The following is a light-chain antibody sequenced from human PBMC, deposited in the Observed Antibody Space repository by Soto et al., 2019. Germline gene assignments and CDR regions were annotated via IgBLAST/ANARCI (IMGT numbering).Light chain of an antibody. CDR1: QSVSTSY. J-gene: IGKJ1*01. CDR2: GAS. CDR3: QQYGSSGT. V-gene: IGKV3-20*01. Sequence: EIVLTQSPDTVSLSPGERASLSCKTSQSVSTSYLAWYQQKPGQAPRLLIYGASTRATGIPDRFSGSGSGTDFTLTISRLEPEDFAVYYCQQYGSSGTVGQGTKVDIK.